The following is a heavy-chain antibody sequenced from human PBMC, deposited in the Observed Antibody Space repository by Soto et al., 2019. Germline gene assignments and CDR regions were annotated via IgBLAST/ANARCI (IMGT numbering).Heavy chain of an antibody. Sequence: SVKVSCKASGGTFSSYAISWVRQAPGQGLEWMGGIIPIFGTANYAQKFQGRVTITADESMSTAYMELSSLRSEDTAVYYCARGNIAVAGRIDYWGQGTMVTVSS. CDR3: ARGNIAVAGRIDY. V-gene: IGHV1-69*13. CDR1: GGTFSSYA. CDR2: IIPIFGTA. J-gene: IGHJ4*02. D-gene: IGHD6-19*01.